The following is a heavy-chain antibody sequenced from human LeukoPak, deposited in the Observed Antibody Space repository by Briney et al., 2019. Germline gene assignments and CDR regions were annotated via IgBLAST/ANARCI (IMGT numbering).Heavy chain of an antibody. CDR2: INHSGST. J-gene: IGHJ4*02. Sequence: PSGTLSLTCAVYGGSFSGYYWSWIRQPPGKGLEWIGEINHSGSTNYNPSLKSRVTISVDTSKNQFSLKLSSVTAADTAVYYCARSRLFAYWGQGTLVTVSS. V-gene: IGHV4-34*01. D-gene: IGHD3-22*01. CDR1: GGSFSGYY. CDR3: ARSRLFAY.